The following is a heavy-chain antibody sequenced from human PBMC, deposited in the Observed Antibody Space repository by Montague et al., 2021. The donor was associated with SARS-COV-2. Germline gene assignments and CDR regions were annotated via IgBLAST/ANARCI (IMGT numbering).Heavy chain of an antibody. V-gene: IGHV4-59*01. CDR3: ARETMTADAFDI. CDR2: FFSIGST. J-gene: IGHJ3*02. CDR1: GASFGGSD. D-gene: IGHD1-14*01. Sequence: SETLSLTCTVSGASFGGSDGGWIGKPPGKGREWIGNFFSIGSTDYNPSLKSQATISRDTSKNQFSLKVRSVTAADTAVYYCARETMTADAFDIWGQGTMVTVSS.